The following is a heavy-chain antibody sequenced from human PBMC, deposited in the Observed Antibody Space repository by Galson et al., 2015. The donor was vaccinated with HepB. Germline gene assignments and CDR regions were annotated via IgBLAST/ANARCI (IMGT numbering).Heavy chain of an antibody. CDR2: ISSSSSYI. Sequence: SLRLSCAASGFTFSSYSMNWVRQAPGKGLEWVSSISSSSSYIYYADSVKGRFTISRDNAKNSLYLQMNSLRAEDTAVYYCARGVLEWELLRYFDYWGQGTLVTVSS. D-gene: IGHD1-26*01. J-gene: IGHJ4*02. CDR3: ARGVLEWELLRYFDY. V-gene: IGHV3-21*01. CDR1: GFTFSSYS.